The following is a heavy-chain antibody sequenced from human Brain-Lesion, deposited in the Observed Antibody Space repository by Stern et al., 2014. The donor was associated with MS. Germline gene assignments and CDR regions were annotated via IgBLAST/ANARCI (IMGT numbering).Heavy chain of an antibody. D-gene: IGHD1-26*01. V-gene: IGHV1-24*01. CDR3: STLSPGAGGNYYRHFDY. CDR1: GYTLTELS. CDR2: FDPEDGDT. Sequence: QDQLVQSGAEVKKPGASVKVSCKVSGYTLTELSMHWVRQAPRKGLEWMGGFDPEDGDTIYAQKFQGRGTMTEDTSIRTAYMELSSLRSEDTAVYYCSTLSPGAGGNYYRHFDYWGQGTLVTVSS. J-gene: IGHJ4*02.